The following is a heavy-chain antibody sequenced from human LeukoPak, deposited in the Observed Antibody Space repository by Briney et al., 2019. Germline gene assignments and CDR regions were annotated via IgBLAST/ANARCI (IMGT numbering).Heavy chain of an antibody. D-gene: IGHD2-15*01. Sequence: GGSLRLSCAASGFSLSDAWMSWVRQAPGKGLACVGRMKPRGTTEDGAPMNDRFIVSRDDSKNTLYLQMNSLKAEDTGLYYCSQLSRGYWGQGAQVTVSS. CDR2: MKPRGTT. CDR1: GFSLSDAW. CDR3: SQLSRGY. V-gene: IGHV3-15*01. J-gene: IGHJ4*02.